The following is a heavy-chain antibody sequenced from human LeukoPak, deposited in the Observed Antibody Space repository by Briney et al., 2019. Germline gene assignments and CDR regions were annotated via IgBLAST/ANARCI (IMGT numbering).Heavy chain of an antibody. CDR3: ARDNEAAAVSVYFDY. V-gene: IGHV1-18*01. CDR1: GYTFTSYG. CDR2: ICAYNGNT. D-gene: IGHD6-13*01. Sequence: ASVKVSCKASGYTFTSYGISWVRQAPGQGLEWMGWICAYNGNTNYAQKLQGRVTMTTDTSTSTAYMELRSLRSDDTAVYYCARDNEAAAVSVYFDYWGQGTLVTVSS. J-gene: IGHJ4*02.